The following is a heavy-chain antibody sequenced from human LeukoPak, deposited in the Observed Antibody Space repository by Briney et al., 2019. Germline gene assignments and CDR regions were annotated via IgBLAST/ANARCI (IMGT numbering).Heavy chain of an antibody. D-gene: IGHD3-22*01. CDR1: GGSFSGYY. V-gene: IGHV4-34*01. CDR2: INHRGST. J-gene: IGHJ2*01. Sequence: PSETLSLTCAVHGGSFSGYYWCWIRQPPGKGLEWSGEINHRGSTNYNPSLKSRVTISVDTSKTQFSRNRSSVTAADTAVYYCARLRPSTRYYYDSSGYYRHGPSWYFDLWGRGTLVTVSS. CDR3: ARLRPSTRYYYDSSGYYRHGPSWYFDL.